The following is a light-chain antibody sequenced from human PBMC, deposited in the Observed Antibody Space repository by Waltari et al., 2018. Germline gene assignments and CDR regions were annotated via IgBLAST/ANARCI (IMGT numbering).Light chain of an antibody. V-gene: IGKV3-11*01. CDR3: QQRSNWPPIT. CDR2: DAS. Sequence: DIVLTQSPATLSLSPGERATLSCRASQSVGTYFSWYQQKPGQAPRLLIYDASNRATGIPARFSGSGSGTDFTLTISSLEPEDFAVYYCQQRSNWPPITFGQGTRLELK. CDR1: QSVGTY. J-gene: IGKJ5*01.